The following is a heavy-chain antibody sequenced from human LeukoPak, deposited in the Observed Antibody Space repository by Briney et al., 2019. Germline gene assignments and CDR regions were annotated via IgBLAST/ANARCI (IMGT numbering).Heavy chain of an antibody. CDR1: GFTFSSYS. V-gene: IGHV3-21*01. CDR2: ISGSTSYI. D-gene: IGHD3-3*01. CDR3: ARDRYDFWSGYYPDAFDI. J-gene: IGHJ3*02. Sequence: PGGSLRLSCAASGFTFSSYSMNWVRQAPGKGLEWVSSISGSTSYIYYADSVKGRFTISRDNVKNSLYLQMNSLRAEDTAVYYCARDRYDFWSGYYPDAFDIWGQGTMVTVSS.